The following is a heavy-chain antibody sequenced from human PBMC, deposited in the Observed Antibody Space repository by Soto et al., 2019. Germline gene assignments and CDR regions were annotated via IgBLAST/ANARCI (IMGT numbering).Heavy chain of an antibody. Sequence: GGSLRLSCAASGFTFDRYDMSWIRQAPGKGLQWVSAISRSGVNTYYADSVKGRFTISRDNSKNMLYLQMNSLRADDTAVYYCARGVDYWGQGILVTVSS. J-gene: IGHJ4*02. D-gene: IGHD3-10*01. V-gene: IGHV3-23*01. CDR3: ARGVDY. CDR2: ISRSGVNT. CDR1: GFTFDRYD.